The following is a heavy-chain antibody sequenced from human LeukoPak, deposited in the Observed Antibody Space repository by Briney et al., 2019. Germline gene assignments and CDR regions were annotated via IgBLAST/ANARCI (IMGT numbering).Heavy chain of an antibody. Sequence: GASVKVSCKASGYTFTVYYIHWVRQAPGQGLEWMGWIVPNSGGTNYAQKFQGRVTLTRDTSISTAHMELSRLRSDDTAVYYCARERRFSSSSSVFDYWGQGTLVTVSS. CDR2: IVPNSGGT. CDR3: ARERRFSSSSSVFDY. J-gene: IGHJ4*02. V-gene: IGHV1-2*02. CDR1: GYTFTVYY. D-gene: IGHD6-6*01.